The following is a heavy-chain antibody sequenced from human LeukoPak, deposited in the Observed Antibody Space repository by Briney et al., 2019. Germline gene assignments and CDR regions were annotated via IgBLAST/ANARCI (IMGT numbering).Heavy chain of an antibody. V-gene: IGHV3-7*01. J-gene: IGHJ4*02. CDR1: GFTFSSYW. CDR2: IKQDGSGK. Sequence: GGSLRLSCAASGFTFSSYWMSWVRQAPGKGLEWVANIKQDGSGKYYVDSVKGRFTISRDNAKNSLYLQMNSLRAEDTAVYYCASYGPMEALDYLGQGTLVTVSS. D-gene: IGHD3-10*01. CDR3: ASYGPMEALDY.